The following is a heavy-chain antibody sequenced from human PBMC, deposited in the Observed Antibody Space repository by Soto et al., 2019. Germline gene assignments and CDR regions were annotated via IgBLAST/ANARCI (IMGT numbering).Heavy chain of an antibody. J-gene: IGHJ4*02. CDR1: GGSLSGYY. V-gene: IGHV4-59*01. CDR2: MYHTGNA. D-gene: IGHD3-22*01. Sequence: PSDTLSLTCSVSGGSLSGYYWSWIRHPPGKGLEYIAYMYHTGNAKYNPSLQSRVTLSVDTSKNQFSLRLASVTAADTAVYYCARDRTSSGYYFDYSLDYWGQGTRVT. CDR3: ARDRTSSGYYFDYSLDY.